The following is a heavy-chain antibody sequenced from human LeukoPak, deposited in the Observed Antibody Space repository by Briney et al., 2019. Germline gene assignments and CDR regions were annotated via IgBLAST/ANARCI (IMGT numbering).Heavy chain of an antibody. CDR2: IYYSGST. Sequence: SETLSLTCTVSGGSISSYYWSWIRQPPGKGLEWIGYIYYSGSTKYNPSLKSRVTISVDTSKNQFSLKLSSVTAADTAVYYCARRTTVLPFDPWGQGTLVTVSS. V-gene: IGHV4-59*01. D-gene: IGHD4-17*01. CDR3: ARRTTVLPFDP. J-gene: IGHJ5*02. CDR1: GGSISSYY.